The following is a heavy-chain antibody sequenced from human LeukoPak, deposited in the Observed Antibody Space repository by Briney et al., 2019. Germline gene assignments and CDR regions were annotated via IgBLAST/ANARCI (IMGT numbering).Heavy chain of an antibody. J-gene: IGHJ6*03. D-gene: IGHD3-10*01. V-gene: IGHV4-59*01. CDR1: GGSISSYY. CDR2: IYYSGST. CDR3: AKVPPWSVWFGEIYYYYYMDV. Sequence: PSETLSLTCTVSGGSISSYYWSWIRQPPGKGLEWIGYIYYSGSTNYNPSLKSRVTISVDTSKNQFSLKLSSVTAADTAVYYCAKVPPWSVWFGEIYYYYYMDVWGKGTTVTVSS.